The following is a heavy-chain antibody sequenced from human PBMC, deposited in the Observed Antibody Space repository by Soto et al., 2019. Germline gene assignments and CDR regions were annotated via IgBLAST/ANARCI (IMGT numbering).Heavy chain of an antibody. Sequence: ASVKVSCKASGYTFTSYAMHWVRQAPGQRLEWMGWINAGNGNTKYSQKFQGRVTITRDTSASTAYMELSSLRSEDTAVYYCARAGYCSSTSCYADFDYWGQGTLVTVSS. D-gene: IGHD2-2*03. CDR1: GYTFTSYA. CDR2: INAGNGNT. J-gene: IGHJ4*02. CDR3: ARAGYCSSTSCYADFDY. V-gene: IGHV1-3*01.